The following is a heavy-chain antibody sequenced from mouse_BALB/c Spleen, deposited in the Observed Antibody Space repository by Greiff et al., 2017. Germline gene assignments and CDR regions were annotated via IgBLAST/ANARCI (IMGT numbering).Heavy chain of an antibody. CDR2: ISSGGSYT. CDR1: GFTFSSYA. V-gene: IGHV5-9-4*01. CDR3: ARDSYDGYIFAY. D-gene: IGHD2-3*01. J-gene: IGHJ3*01. Sequence: DVQLVESGGGLVKPGGSLKLSCAASGFTFSSYAMSWVRQSPEKRLEWVAEISSGGSYTYYPDTVTGRFTISRDNAKNTLYLEMSSLRSEDTAMYYCARDSYDGYIFAYWGQGTLVTVSA.